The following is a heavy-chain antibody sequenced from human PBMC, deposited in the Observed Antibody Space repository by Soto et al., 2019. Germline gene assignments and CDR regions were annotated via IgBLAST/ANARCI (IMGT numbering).Heavy chain of an antibody. V-gene: IGHV3-30*14. CDR1: GFTLTNFA. CDR3: ARWYYYDTSRYFDY. Sequence: QVQLVESGGGVVQPGRSLSLSCAASGFTLTNFAMHWVRQAPGKGLEWVAVMSWDGRHKYYADYVRGRFTISRDSSKNTLYLQMDSLRAEDTAIYYCARWYYYDTSRYFDYWGQGTLVTVSS. CDR2: MSWDGRHK. D-gene: IGHD3-22*01. J-gene: IGHJ4*02.